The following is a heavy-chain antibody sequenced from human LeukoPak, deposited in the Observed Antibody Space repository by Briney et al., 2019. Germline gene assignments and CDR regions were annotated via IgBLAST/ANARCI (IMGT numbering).Heavy chain of an antibody. J-gene: IGHJ4*02. D-gene: IGHD2-2*01. CDR2: IRSKANTYAT. CDR1: GFTFSSYA. CDR3: TRVLVDQPFDY. Sequence: GGSLRLSCAASGFTFSSYAMSWVRQASGKGLEWVGRIRSKANTYATTYAVSVKGRFAISRDDSKNTAYLQMNSLKTEDTAVYYCTRVLVDQPFDYWGQGTLVTVSS. V-gene: IGHV3-73*01.